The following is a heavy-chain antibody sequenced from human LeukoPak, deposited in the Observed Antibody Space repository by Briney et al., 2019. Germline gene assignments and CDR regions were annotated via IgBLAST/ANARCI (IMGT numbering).Heavy chain of an antibody. CDR2: ISYDGSNK. CDR1: GFTFSSYG. CDR3: AKDRVGWELTPLDY. J-gene: IGHJ4*02. D-gene: IGHD1-26*01. Sequence: GRSLRLSCAASGFTFSSYGMHWVRQAPGKGLEWVAVISYDGSNKYYADSVKGRFTISRDNSKNTLYLQMNSLRAEDTAVYYCAKDRVGWELTPLDYWGQGTLVTVS. V-gene: IGHV3-30*18.